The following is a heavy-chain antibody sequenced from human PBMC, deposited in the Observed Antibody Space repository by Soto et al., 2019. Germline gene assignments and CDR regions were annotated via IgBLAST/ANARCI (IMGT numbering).Heavy chain of an antibody. CDR3: ARVSAFDPSYYFDY. J-gene: IGHJ4*02. CDR1: GGTFSSYA. V-gene: IGHV1-69*13. CDR2: IIPIFGTA. Sequence: SVKVSCKASGGTFSSYAISWVLQAPGQGLEWMGGIIPIFGTANYAQKFQGRVTITADESTSTAYMELSSLRSEDTAVYYCARVSAFDPSYYFDYWGQGTLVTVSS. D-gene: IGHD3-9*01.